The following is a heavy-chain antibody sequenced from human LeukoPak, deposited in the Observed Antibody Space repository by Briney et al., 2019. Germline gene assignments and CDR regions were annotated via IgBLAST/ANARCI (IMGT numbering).Heavy chain of an antibody. Sequence: PRGSLRLSCAASGFTFSSYAMSWVRRAPGKGLEWVSGISGSGGSTYYADSVKGRFTISRDNSKNTLYLQMNSLRAEDTAVYYCAMHGSRGARWPDPPYFDYWGQGTLVTVSS. J-gene: IGHJ4*02. CDR2: ISGSGGST. CDR3: AMHGSRGARWPDPPYFDY. CDR1: GFTFSSYA. V-gene: IGHV3-23*01. D-gene: IGHD4-23*01.